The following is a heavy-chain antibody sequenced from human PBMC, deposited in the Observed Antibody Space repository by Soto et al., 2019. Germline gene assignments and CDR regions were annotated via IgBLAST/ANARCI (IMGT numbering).Heavy chain of an antibody. V-gene: IGHV3-23*01. CDR2: ISGSSSTT. Sequence: EVQLLEYGGGLVQRGESLRLSCVASGFTFNKYAMTWVRQAPGKGLEWVSSISGSSSTTYYADSVKGRFIISRDNSKNTVYLHMNTLSTEDTAVYYCAPTRYDYGDDAVGYWGQGTLVTVSS. CDR1: GFTFNKYA. D-gene: IGHD4-17*01. CDR3: APTRYDYGDDAVGY. J-gene: IGHJ4*01.